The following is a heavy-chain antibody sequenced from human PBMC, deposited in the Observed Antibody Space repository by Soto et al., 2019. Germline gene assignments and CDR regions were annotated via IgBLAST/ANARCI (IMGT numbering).Heavy chain of an antibody. J-gene: IGHJ5*02. Sequence: EVQVVESGGGLVQPGGSLRLSCAASGFTFSRYWMHWVRQVPGKGLVWVSRINIEGTSATYADSVKGRFTISRDNATNTHFLQMISLRAEDSAVYYCSAGLLPRISETNLNPWGQGTLVIVSS. CDR1: GFTFSRYW. CDR3: SAGLLPRISETNLNP. D-gene: IGHD1-7*01. CDR2: INIEGTSA. V-gene: IGHV3-74*01.